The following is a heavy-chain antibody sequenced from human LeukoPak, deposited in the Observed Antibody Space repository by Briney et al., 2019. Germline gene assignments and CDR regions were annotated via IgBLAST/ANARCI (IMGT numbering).Heavy chain of an antibody. J-gene: IGHJ4*02. CDR2: IYTSGST. D-gene: IGHD6-13*01. Sequence: SETLSLTCTVSGGSISSYYWSWIRQPAGKGLEWFGRIYTSGSTNYNPSLKSRVTMSVDTSKNQFSLKLSSVTAADTAVYYCARATQKGGSWAFDYWGQGTLVTVSS. CDR1: GGSISSYY. V-gene: IGHV4-4*07. CDR3: ARATQKGGSWAFDY.